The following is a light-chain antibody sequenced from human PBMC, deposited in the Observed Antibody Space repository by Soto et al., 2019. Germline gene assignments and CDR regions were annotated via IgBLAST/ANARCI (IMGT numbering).Light chain of an antibody. Sequence: DIVMTQSPDSLAVSLGERATINCKSSQSVLYSSNNKNYLAWYQQQPGQPPKLLIYWASTRESGVPDRFSGSGSGTDFTLTISSLQAEAVAVYYCQQYYSTPWTFGQGTKVEIK. CDR1: QSVLYSSNNKNY. CDR2: WAS. V-gene: IGKV4-1*01. CDR3: QQYYSTPWT. J-gene: IGKJ1*01.